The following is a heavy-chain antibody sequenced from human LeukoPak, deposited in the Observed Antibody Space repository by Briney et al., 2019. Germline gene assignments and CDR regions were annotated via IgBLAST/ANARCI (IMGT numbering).Heavy chain of an antibody. V-gene: IGHV1-8*01. Sequence: GASVKVSCKASGYTFTSYDINWVRQATGQGLEWMGWMNPNSGNTGYAQKFQGRVTMTRNTSISTAYMELSSLRSEDTAVYYCAREMAAAGMKLVYYFDYWGQGTLVTVSS. CDR3: AREMAAAGMKLVYYFDY. D-gene: IGHD6-13*01. J-gene: IGHJ4*02. CDR1: GYTFTSYD. CDR2: MNPNSGNT.